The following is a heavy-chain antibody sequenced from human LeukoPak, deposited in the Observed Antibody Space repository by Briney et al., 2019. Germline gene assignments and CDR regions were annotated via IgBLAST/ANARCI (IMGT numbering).Heavy chain of an antibody. Sequence: SETLSLTCTVSGGSISSSSYYWGWIRQPPGKGLEWIGSIYYSGSTYYNPSLKSRVTISVDTSKNQFSLKLSSVTAADTAVYYCARDRYYYDSSGYYTPLDYWGQGTLVTVSS. CDR2: IYYSGST. D-gene: IGHD3-22*01. CDR3: ARDRYYYDSSGYYTPLDY. CDR1: GGSISSSSYY. V-gene: IGHV4-39*07. J-gene: IGHJ4*02.